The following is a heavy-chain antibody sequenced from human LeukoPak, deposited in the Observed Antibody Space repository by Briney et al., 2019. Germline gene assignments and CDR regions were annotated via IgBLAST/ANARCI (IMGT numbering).Heavy chain of an antibody. V-gene: IGHV3-11*04. CDR2: ISSSGSTI. J-gene: IGHJ5*02. CDR1: GFTFSDYY. D-gene: IGHD6-13*01. Sequence: GGSLRLSCAASGFTFSDYYMSWIRQAPGKGLEWVSYISSSGSTIYYADSVKGLFTISRDNAKNSLYLQMNSLRAEDTAVYYCAREAIAAPNWFDPWGQGILVTVSS. CDR3: AREAIAAPNWFDP.